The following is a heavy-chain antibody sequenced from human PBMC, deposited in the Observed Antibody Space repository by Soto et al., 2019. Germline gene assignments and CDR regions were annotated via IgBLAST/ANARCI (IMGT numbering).Heavy chain of an antibody. CDR2: FDPEDGET. Sequence: GASVKVSCKVSGYTLTELSMHWVRQAPGKGLEWMGGFDPEDGETIYAQKFQGRVTMTEDTSTDTAYMELSSLRSEDTAVYYCATAETYNWTQTNPLGFDYWGQGTLVTVSS. D-gene: IGHD1-20*01. V-gene: IGHV1-24*01. CDR3: ATAETYNWTQTNPLGFDY. CDR1: GYTLTELS. J-gene: IGHJ4*02.